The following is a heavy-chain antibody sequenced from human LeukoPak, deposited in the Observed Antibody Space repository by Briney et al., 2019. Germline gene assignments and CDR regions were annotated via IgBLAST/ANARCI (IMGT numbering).Heavy chain of an antibody. CDR2: MKRDGSEV. D-gene: IGHD2-2*02. CDR1: GFTFTTYW. J-gene: IGHJ4*02. CDR3: ARYTEYYFDY. V-gene: IGHV3-7*01. Sequence: GGSLRLSCAASGFTFTTYWMTWVRQAPGKGLEWVANMKRDGSEVYYANSVKGHFTISRDNAKNSLYLQMNSLRAEDTAVYYCARYTEYYFDYWGQGTLVTVSS.